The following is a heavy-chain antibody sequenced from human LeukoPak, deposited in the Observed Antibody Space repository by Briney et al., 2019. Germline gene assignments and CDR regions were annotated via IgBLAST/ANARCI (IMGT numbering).Heavy chain of an antibody. D-gene: IGHD3-3*01. V-gene: IGHV4-4*02. CDR2: IYYSGTT. J-gene: IGHJ4*02. CDR1: GGSISNTNW. Sequence: SETLSLTCGVSGGSISNTNWWTWVRQPPGKGLEWIGSIYYSGTTHYNPSLKSRVTISLDKSNNQFSLKLTSVTAADTAVYYCARESDFPRFDYWGQGTLVTVSS. CDR3: ARESDFPRFDY.